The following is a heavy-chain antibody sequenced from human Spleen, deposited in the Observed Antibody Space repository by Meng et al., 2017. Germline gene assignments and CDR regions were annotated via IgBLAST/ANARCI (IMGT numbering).Heavy chain of an antibody. CDR3: ARDPGDYYDSSGPYYYGMDV. CDR2: ISYDGSNK. J-gene: IGHJ6*02. D-gene: IGHD3-22*01. V-gene: IGHV3-30*04. CDR1: GFTFSSYA. Sequence: GESLKISCAASGFTFSSYAMHWVRQAPGKGLEWVAVISYDGSNKYYADSVKGRFTISRDNSKNTLYLQMNSLRAEDTAVYYCARDPGDYYDSSGPYYYGMDVWGQGTTVTVSS.